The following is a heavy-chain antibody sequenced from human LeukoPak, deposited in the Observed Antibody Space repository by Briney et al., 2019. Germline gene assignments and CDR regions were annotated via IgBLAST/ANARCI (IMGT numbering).Heavy chain of an antibody. V-gene: IGHV1-18*04. Sequence: ASVKVSCKASGYTFTGYYMHWVRQAPGQGLEWMGWISAYNGNTNYAQKLQGRVTMTTDTSTSTAYMELRSPRSDDTALYYCARGGRGNPPYYWGQGTLVTVSS. D-gene: IGHD4-23*01. CDR1: GYTFTGYY. CDR3: ARGGRGNPPYY. J-gene: IGHJ4*02. CDR2: ISAYNGNT.